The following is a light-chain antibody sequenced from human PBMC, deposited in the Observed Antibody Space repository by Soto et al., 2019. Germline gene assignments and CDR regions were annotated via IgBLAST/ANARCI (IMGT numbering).Light chain of an antibody. J-gene: IGLJ3*02. V-gene: IGLV1-51*01. CDR2: GGD. CDR1: SSNIGSNC. CDR3: GTWDTSLSAWV. Sequence: QSVLTQPPSVSAATGQMVTISCSGTSSNIGSNCVFWYQQFPGTAPKFLTCGGDKRPSGIHDRFTGSRSGTSATLRITGLQSGDEADYYCGTWDTSLSAWVFGGGTKLTVL.